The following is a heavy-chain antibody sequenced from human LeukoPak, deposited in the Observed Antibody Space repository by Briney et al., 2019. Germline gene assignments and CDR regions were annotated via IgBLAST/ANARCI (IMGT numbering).Heavy chain of an antibody. J-gene: IGHJ4*02. CDR1: GFTFSSYA. Sequence: GRSLSLSCAASGFTFSSYAMHWVRQAPGKGLEWVAVISYDGSNKYYADSVKGRFTISRDKSKNTLYLQMNSLRAEDTAVYYCARDQWELPLDYWGQGTLVTVSS. CDR2: ISYDGSNK. CDR3: ARDQWELPLDY. V-gene: IGHV3-30-3*01. D-gene: IGHD1-26*01.